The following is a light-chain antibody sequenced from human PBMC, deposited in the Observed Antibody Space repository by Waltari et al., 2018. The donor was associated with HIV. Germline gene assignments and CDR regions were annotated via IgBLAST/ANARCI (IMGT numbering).Light chain of an antibody. J-gene: IGKJ1*01. Sequence: DIQMTPSPSSLSASVGDRVTITCRASHDISSDLGWYQHEPGTAPKRLIYGASTLQRGVPSRFSGSGSGTEFTLTISSLQPEDFATYYCLQHNSFPRTFGQGTKVDVK. CDR1: HDISSD. CDR3: LQHNSFPRT. V-gene: IGKV1-17*01. CDR2: GAS.